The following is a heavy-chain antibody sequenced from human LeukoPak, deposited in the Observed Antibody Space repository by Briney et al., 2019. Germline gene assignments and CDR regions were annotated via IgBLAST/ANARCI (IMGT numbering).Heavy chain of an antibody. CDR3: ARAGKYSSGWYTSAPGGYYYYYGMDV. CDR1: GYTFTSYG. CDR2: ISAYNGNT. J-gene: IGHJ6*02. Sequence: ASVKVSCKASGYTFTSYGISWVRQAPGQGLEWMGWISAYNGNTNYAQKLQGRVTMTTDTSTSTAYMELRSLRSDGTAVYYCARAGKYSSGWYTSAPGGYYYYYGMDVWGQGTTVTVSS. D-gene: IGHD6-19*01. V-gene: IGHV1-18*01.